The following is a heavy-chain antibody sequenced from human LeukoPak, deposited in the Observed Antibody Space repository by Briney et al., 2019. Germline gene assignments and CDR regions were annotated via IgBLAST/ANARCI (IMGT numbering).Heavy chain of an antibody. CDR1: GGSFTSYY. V-gene: IGHV4-34*01. D-gene: IGHD6-19*01. CDR2: INHSGST. J-gene: IGHJ5*02. CDR3: ARGKGSGWSSTRFDP. Sequence: SETLSLTCTVDGGSFTSYYWTWIRQSPGKGPEWIGEINHSGSTNYNPSPKSRVTISVDTSKNQISLNLTSVTAADTAIFYCARGKGSGWSSTRFDPWRQGTLVTVSS.